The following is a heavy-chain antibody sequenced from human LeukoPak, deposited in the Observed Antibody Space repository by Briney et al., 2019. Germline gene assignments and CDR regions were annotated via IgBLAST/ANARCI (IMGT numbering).Heavy chain of an antibody. CDR1: GGSFSGYY. J-gene: IGHJ4*02. D-gene: IGHD5-12*01. CDR3: ARGNSVYGGYDY. Sequence: PSETLSLTCAVYGGSFSGYYWSWIRQPPGKGLEWIGEINHSGSTNYNPSLKSRVTISVDTSKNQFSLKLTSVTAADTAVYYCARGNSVYGGYDYWGQGTLVTVSS. V-gene: IGHV4-34*01. CDR2: INHSGST.